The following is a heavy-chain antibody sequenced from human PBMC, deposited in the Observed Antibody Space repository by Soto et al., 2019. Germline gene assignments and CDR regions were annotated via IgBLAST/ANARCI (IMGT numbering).Heavy chain of an antibody. J-gene: IGHJ4*02. D-gene: IGHD6-13*01. CDR3: ATRESSRFY. Sequence: QVQLQESGPGLVKPSGTLSLTCAVSGVSISSHDWWTWVRQPPGQGLEWIGESHQSGNTHYNSSLESRVTISVDKSKNQFSLKLGSVTVADTAVYYCATRESSRFYWGQGTLVTVSS. CDR2: SHQSGNT. V-gene: IGHV4-4*02. CDR1: GVSISSHDW.